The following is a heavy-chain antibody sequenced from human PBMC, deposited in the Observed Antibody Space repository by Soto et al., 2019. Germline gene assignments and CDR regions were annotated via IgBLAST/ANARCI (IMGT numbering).Heavy chain of an antibody. D-gene: IGHD2-15*01. CDR1: GGSISNYY. CDR3: ARASVGPPGGGSWIMPFDY. Sequence: TLSLTCTVSGGSISNYYWSWIRQPAGKGLEWIGRIYTGGSTNYNPSLKSRVTMSTDTSKNQFSLRLTSVTAADTAVYYCARASVGPPGGGSWIMPFDYWGQGALVTVSS. CDR2: IYTGGST. J-gene: IGHJ4*02. V-gene: IGHV4-4*07.